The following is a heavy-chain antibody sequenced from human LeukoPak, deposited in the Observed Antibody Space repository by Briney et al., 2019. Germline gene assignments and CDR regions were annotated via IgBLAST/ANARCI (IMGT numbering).Heavy chain of an antibody. Sequence: GGSLRLSCAASEFTFSLYAMNWVRQAPGKGLEWVSYINDVSSDIHYADSVKGRFTISRDNAKNTLYLQMNSLRAEDTAVYYCATYKNWVAGDVWGQGTTVSVSS. CDR2: INDVSSDI. V-gene: IGHV3-21*05. D-gene: IGHD7-27*01. J-gene: IGHJ6*02. CDR3: ATYKNWVAGDV. CDR1: EFTFSLYA.